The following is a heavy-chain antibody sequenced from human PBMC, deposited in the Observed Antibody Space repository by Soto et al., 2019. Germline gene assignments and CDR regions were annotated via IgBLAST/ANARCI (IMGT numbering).Heavy chain of an antibody. Sequence: EVQLLESGGGLVQPGGSLRLSCAASGFTFRNYAMTWVRQAPGKGLEWVSGISSSGDNTYYPSSVRGRFTISRDNSKDTLVLQMSSLRAEDTAKYYCAKFKVGVKDGLDIWGQGTMVNVSS. CDR2: ISSSGDNT. V-gene: IGHV3-23*01. CDR1: GFTFRNYA. J-gene: IGHJ3*02. D-gene: IGHD2-8*01. CDR3: AKFKVGVKDGLDI.